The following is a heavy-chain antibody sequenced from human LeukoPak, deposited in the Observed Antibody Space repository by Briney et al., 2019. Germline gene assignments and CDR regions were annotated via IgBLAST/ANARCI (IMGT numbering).Heavy chain of an antibody. CDR2: ISYDGSNK. CDR1: GFTFSSYA. J-gene: IGHJ6*02. V-gene: IGHV3-30*09. Sequence: QAGRSLRLSCAASGFTFSSYAMHWVRQAPGKGLEWVAVISYDGSNKYYADSVRGRFAISRENSKSTLYLQMSSLRAEDTAVYYCARSPWGFGGWLQPHYYYGMDVWGQGTTVTVSS. CDR3: ARSPWGFGGWLQPHYYYGMDV. D-gene: IGHD5-18*01.